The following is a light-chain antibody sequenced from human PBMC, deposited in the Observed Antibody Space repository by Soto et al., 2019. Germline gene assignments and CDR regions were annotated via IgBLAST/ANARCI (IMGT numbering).Light chain of an antibody. CDR3: SSYISSDTLV. CDR1: SSDVGGYNY. V-gene: IGLV2-14*01. CDR2: EVS. Sequence: QSVLTQPASVSGSPGQSITISCTGTSSDVGGYNYVSWYQQHPGKAPKLMIYEVSNRPSGVSNRFSGSKSDNTASLTISGLQAEDEADYYCSSYISSDTLVFGGGTKVTVL. J-gene: IGLJ3*02.